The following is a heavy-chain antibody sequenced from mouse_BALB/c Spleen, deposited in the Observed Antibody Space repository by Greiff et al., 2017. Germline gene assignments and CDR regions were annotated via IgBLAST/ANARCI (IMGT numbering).Heavy chain of an antibody. CDR1: GYSITSDYA. CDR2: ISYSGST. V-gene: IGHV3-2*02. Sequence: VQLQQSGPGLVKPSQSLSLTCTVTGYSITSDYAWNWIRQFPGNKLEWMGYISYSGSTSYNPSLKSRISITRDTSKNQFFLQLNSVTTEDTATYYCARRASYWYFDVWGAGTTVTVSS. CDR3: ARRASYWYFDV. J-gene: IGHJ1*01. D-gene: IGHD3-3*01.